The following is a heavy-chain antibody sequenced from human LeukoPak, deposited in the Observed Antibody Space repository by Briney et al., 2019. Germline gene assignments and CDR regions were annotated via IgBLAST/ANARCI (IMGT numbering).Heavy chain of an antibody. V-gene: IGHV3-7*03. Sequence: GGSLRLSCVASGFTFSDYWMNWVRQAPGKGLEWVATIKQDGGERYYVDSVKGRFTISRDNAKNTLYLQMNSLRAEDTALYYCARGRITIFGVVIGDDAFDIWGQGTMVTVSS. CDR2: IKQDGGER. D-gene: IGHD3-3*01. J-gene: IGHJ3*02. CDR1: GFTFSDYW. CDR3: ARGRITIFGVVIGDDAFDI.